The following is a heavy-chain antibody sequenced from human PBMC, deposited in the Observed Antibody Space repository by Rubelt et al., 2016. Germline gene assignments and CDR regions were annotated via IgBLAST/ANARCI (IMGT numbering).Heavy chain of an antibody. J-gene: IGHJ4*02. D-gene: IGHD1-26*01. V-gene: IGHV3-23*01. Sequence: EVQLLESGGGLVQPGGSLRLSCAASGFTFSSYAMSWVRQAPGKGLEWVSAISGSGGSTYYADSVKGRFATSRDNAKNSLFLQMNNLRAEDTGVYYCARLTYSGSDNWGPGTLVTVSP. CDR3: ARLTYSGSDN. CDR2: ISGSGGST. CDR1: GFTFSSYA.